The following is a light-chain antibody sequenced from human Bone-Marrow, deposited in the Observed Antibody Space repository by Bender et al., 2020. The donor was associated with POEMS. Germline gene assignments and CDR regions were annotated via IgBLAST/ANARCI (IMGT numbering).Light chain of an antibody. V-gene: IGLV2-14*01. CDR2: EVS. J-gene: IGLJ1*01. Sequence: QSDLTQPASVSGSPGQSITISCTGTSSDVGAYNSVSWFQQHPGKAPKLMIYEVSGRPSGVSHRFSGSKSGNTASLTISGLRTEDEADYYCSSYTTSSTYVFGAGTKVTVL. CDR1: SSDVGAYNS. CDR3: SSYTTSSTYV.